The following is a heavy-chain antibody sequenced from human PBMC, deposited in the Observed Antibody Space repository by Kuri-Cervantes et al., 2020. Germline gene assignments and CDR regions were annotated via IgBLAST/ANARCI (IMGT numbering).Heavy chain of an antibody. Sequence: ETLSLTCAASGFIVNNNYMAWARQAPGKGLEWVSVVHSGGNTYYADSVKGRFTISRDSSKNTVYLQMNSLRAEDTAVYYCARAGDWDAFDIWGQGTMVTVSS. CDR1: GFIVNNNY. V-gene: IGHV3-53*01. CDR3: ARAGDWDAFDI. J-gene: IGHJ3*02. D-gene: IGHD2-21*02. CDR2: VHSGGNT.